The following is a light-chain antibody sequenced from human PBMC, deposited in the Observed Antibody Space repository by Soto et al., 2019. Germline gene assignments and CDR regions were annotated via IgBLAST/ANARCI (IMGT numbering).Light chain of an antibody. J-gene: IGKJ4*01. Sequence: EIVLTQSPGTLSLSPGERATLSCRASQSVSSSYLAWYQQKPGQAPRLLIYGASSRATGIPDRFSGSGSGTDFTLTMSRLEPEDVAVYYCQQYRRSPRVTFGGGTKVEIK. CDR3: QQYRRSPRVT. CDR2: GAS. CDR1: QSVSSSY. V-gene: IGKV3-20*01.